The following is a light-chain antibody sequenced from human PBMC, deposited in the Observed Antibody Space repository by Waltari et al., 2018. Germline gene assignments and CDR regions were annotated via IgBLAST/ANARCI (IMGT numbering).Light chain of an antibody. V-gene: IGLV2-14*01. CDR2: EFS. J-gene: IGLJ2*01. CDR1: SSDVGGYTY. CDR3: TSYTTSGTVV. Sequence: QSALTQPASVSGSPGQSITISCTGTSSDVGGYTYVSWYQQHPGKAPKLMIYEFSKRPSGVSNRFSGSKSGNTASLTISGLQAEDEADYYCTSYTTSGTVVFGGGTKLTVL.